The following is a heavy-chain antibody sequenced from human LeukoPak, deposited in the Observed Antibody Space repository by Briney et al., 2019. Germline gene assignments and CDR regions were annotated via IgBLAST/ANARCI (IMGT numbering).Heavy chain of an antibody. CDR1: GFTFSSYA. J-gene: IGHJ4*02. V-gene: IGHV3-23*01. Sequence: PGGSLRLSCAASGFTFSSYAMSWVRQAPGKGLEWVSAISGSGGSTYYADSVKGRFTISRDNSKNTLYLQMNSLRAEDTAVYYRAKIIEYDFWSDDGGYFDYWGQGTLVTVSS. D-gene: IGHD3-3*01. CDR2: ISGSGGST. CDR3: AKIIEYDFWSDDGGYFDY.